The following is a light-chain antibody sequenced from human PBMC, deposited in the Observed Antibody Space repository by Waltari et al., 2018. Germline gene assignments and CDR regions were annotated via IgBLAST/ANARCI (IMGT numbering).Light chain of an antibody. CDR2: GAS. CDR3: QHYVRLPAT. CDR1: QSVSRS. Sequence: IVLTQSPGTLSLSPGERATLSCRASQSVSRSLAWYQQKPGQAPKLLIYGASTRATGIPDWFTGSGSWTDFSLTISSLEPEDFAIYFCQHYVRLPATFGQGTKVEIK. J-gene: IGKJ1*01. V-gene: IGKV3-20*01.